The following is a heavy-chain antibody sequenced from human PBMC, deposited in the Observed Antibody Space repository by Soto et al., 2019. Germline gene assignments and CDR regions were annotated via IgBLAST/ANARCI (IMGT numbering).Heavy chain of an antibody. CDR3: ARGLVPAAKTSLNDY. V-gene: IGHV3-23*01. D-gene: IGHD2-2*01. J-gene: IGHJ4*02. Sequence: EVHLLESGGGLVQPGGSLRLSCAASGFTFNNYAMTWVRQAPGKGLEWVSTISDDGGSTYYADSVKGRFTISRDNSKKTLFLQMNSLRAEDTAVYYCARGLVPAAKTSLNDYWGQGTLVTVSS. CDR2: ISDDGGST. CDR1: GFTFNNYA.